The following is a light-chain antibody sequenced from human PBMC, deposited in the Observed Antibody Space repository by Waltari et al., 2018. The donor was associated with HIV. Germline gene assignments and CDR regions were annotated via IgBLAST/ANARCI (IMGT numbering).Light chain of an antibody. CDR3: QQSYSTPLT. Sequence: DIQMTQSPSSLSASVGDRPTMSCRASQSLGNFLKWYQQGPGKAPKLLIYAASSLQSGVPSRFSGSGSGTDCTLTISSLQPEDFATYYCQQSYSTPLTFGPGTKVDIK. CDR2: AAS. V-gene: IGKV1-39*01. J-gene: IGKJ3*01. CDR1: QSLGNF.